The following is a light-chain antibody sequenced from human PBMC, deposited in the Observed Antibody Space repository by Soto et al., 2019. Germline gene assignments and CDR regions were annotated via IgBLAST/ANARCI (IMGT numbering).Light chain of an antibody. CDR3: QRYYDRPFA. J-gene: IGKJ2*01. CDR1: QSITSS. CDR2: QAS. V-gene: IGKV1-5*03. Sequence: DIQMTQSPSTLSASVGDRVTITCRASQSITSSLAWYQKKTGKGPKLLIYQASNLGGGVPSRFSGSGSGSGFTLAISSLQTDDFATYYCQRYYDRPFAFGQGTKLEIK.